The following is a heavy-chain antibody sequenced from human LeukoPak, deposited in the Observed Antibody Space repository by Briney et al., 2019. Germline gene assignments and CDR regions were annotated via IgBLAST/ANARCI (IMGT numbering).Heavy chain of an antibody. J-gene: IGHJ4*02. V-gene: IGHV4-39*07. CDR1: GGSISSSSYY. CDR2: IYYSGST. CDR3: ATTARHCSDY. D-gene: IGHD6-6*01. Sequence: SETLSLTCTVSGGSISSSSYYWGWIRQPPGKGLEWIGCIYYSGSTYYNPSLKSRLLISIDTSKNQFSLRLSSVTAADTAVYYCATTARHCSDYWGQGTLVTVSS.